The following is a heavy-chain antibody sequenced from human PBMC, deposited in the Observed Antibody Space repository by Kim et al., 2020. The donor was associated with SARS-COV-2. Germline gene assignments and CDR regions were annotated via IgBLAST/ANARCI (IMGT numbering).Heavy chain of an antibody. Sequence: NPPLKSRVTISVDTSKNQFSLKLSSVTAADAAVYYCARGLRYYDSSGYFGWGQGTLVTVSS. V-gene: IGHV4-59*09. J-gene: IGHJ4*02. CDR3: ARGLRYYDSSGYFG. D-gene: IGHD3-22*01.